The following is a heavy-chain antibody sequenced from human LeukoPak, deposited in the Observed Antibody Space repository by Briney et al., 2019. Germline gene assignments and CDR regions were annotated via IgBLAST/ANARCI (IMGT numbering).Heavy chain of an antibody. CDR1: GFTFDDYA. CDR2: ISWNSGSI. V-gene: IGHV3-9*01. J-gene: IGHJ6*02. D-gene: IGHD1-7*01. CDR3: AKVSWNWNYSTPYGMDV. Sequence: QPGGSLRLSCAASGFTFDDYAMHWVRQAPGKGLEWVSGISWNSGSIGYADSVKGRFTISRDNAKNSLYLQTNSLRAEDTALYYCAKVSWNWNYSTPYGMDVWGQGTTVTVSS.